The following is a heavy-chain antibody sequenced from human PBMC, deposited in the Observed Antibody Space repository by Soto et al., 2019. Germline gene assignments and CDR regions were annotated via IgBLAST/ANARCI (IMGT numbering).Heavy chain of an antibody. J-gene: IGHJ4*02. Sequence: GGLLRLSCAASGFTFSGSAMHWVRQTSGKGLEWVGRIRSKPNNYATAYTASVKGRFTISRDDSKNTAYLQMNSLETEDTAMYYCARGADSYCDSSGYYSAYYFGYWGQGTLVTVSS. D-gene: IGHD3-22*01. CDR3: ARGADSYCDSSGYYSAYYFGY. CDR2: IRSKPNNYAT. V-gene: IGHV3-73*01. CDR1: GFTFSGSA.